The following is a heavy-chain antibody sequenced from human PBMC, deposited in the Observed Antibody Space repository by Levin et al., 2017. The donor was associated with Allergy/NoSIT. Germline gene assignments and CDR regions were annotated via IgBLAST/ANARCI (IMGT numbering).Heavy chain of an antibody. CDR3: ATEGNLYCSSDSCYSRD. CDR1: GISLSDYY. V-gene: IGHV3-72*01. CDR2: SRDKPRNHTP. Sequence: GGSLRLSCVGSGISLSDYYIDWVRQAPGKGLEWVGVSRDKPRNHTPEFAASVKGRFTLSRDDSKNSLYLQMNGLRAEDTAVYYCATEGNLYCSSDSCYSRDWGQGTKVTVSS. D-gene: IGHD2-2*01. J-gene: IGHJ3*01.